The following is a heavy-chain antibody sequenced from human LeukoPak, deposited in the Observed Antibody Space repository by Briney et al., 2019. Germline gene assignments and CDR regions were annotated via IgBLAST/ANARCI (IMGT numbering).Heavy chain of an antibody. V-gene: IGHV4-31*03. CDR1: GGSISSAGYY. J-gene: IGHJ3*02. CDR2: IYYSGST. Sequence: SETLSLTCTVSGGSISSAGYYWSWIRQHPGKRLEGIGYIYYSGSTYYNPSLKSRVIISVDTSKNQFSLKLSSVTAADTAVYFCVRGSRFLELFADDAFDIWGQGTMVTVSS. CDR3: VRGSRFLELFADDAFDI. D-gene: IGHD3-3*01.